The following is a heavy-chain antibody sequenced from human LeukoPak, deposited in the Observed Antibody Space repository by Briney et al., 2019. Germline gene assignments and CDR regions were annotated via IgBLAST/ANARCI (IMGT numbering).Heavy chain of an antibody. J-gene: IGHJ5*02. CDR3: ARDPYHRLGPPLDL. CDR2: ISTSNGDT. V-gene: IGHV1-18*01. D-gene: IGHD1-14*01. CDR1: GYTFFSAG. Sequence: GASVKVSCKASGYTFFSAGITWVRQAPGQGLEWIGRISTSNGDTNYAAELQGRVNMTTDTSTSTVYMELGSLTFDDTAVYFCARDPYHRLGPPLDLWGQGTLVSVSS.